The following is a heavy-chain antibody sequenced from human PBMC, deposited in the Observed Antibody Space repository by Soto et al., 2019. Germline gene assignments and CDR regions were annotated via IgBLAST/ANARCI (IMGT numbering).Heavy chain of an antibody. J-gene: IGHJ6*03. CDR3: ARGSKEDYYYMDV. CDR2: INHSGST. V-gene: IGHV4-34*01. Sequence: SETLSLTCAVYGGSFSGYYWSWIRQPPGKGLEWIGEINHSGSTTYNPSLKSRVTISVDTSKNQFSLKLSYVTAADTAVYYCARGSKEDYYYMDVWGKGTTVTVSS. CDR1: GGSFSGYY.